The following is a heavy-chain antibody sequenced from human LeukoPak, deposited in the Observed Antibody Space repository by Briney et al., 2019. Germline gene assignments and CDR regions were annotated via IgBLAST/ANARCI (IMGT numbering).Heavy chain of an antibody. Sequence: PGGSLRLSCAASGLTVSSNYMNWVRQGPGKGLEWVSALYIGGNTYYADSVRGRFTNSRDNSKNTLYLQMNSLRAEDTAIYYCTTAAGYNYGQYWGQGTLVTVSS. CDR1: GLTVSSNY. CDR2: LYIGGNT. J-gene: IGHJ4*02. V-gene: IGHV3-53*01. CDR3: TTAAGYNYGQY. D-gene: IGHD5-18*01.